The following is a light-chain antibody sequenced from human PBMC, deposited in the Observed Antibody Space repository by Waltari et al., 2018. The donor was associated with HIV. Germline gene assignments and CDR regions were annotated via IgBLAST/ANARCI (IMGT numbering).Light chain of an antibody. CDR3: QSYDTSLSAVV. J-gene: IGLJ3*02. Sequence: QSVVTQPPSVSGAPGQRITISCPGSSSNLGAGYDVHWYQQLPGTAPKVISYDNNKRPSGVPDRFSGSKSGTSASLAITGLQAEDEAEYYCQSYDTSLSAVVFGGGTTLTVL. V-gene: IGLV1-40*01. CDR2: DNN. CDR1: SSNLGAGYD.